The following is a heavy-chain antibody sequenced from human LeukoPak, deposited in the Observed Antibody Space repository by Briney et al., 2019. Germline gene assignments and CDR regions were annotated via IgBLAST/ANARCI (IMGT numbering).Heavy chain of an antibody. CDR3: ARGDEMATVLLYFDY. CDR1: GGTFSSYA. V-gene: IGHV1-69*13. CDR2: IIPIFGTA. D-gene: IGHD5-24*01. J-gene: IGHJ4*02. Sequence: SVKVSCKASGGTFSSYAISWVRQAPGQGLEWMGGIIPIFGTANYAQKFQGRVTITADESTSTAHMELSSLRSEDTAVYYCARGDEMATVLLYFDYWGQGTLVTVSS.